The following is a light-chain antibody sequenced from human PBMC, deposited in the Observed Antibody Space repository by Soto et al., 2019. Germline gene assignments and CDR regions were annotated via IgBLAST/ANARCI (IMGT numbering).Light chain of an antibody. Sequence: EMVLTQSPGTLSLFPGERATYSCRASQSVASSYLAWYQQKFGQAPRLLIYGASNRAAGIPDRFSGSGSGTDFTLTISRLEPEDSAVYFCQQYRSSPRTFGQGTKVEI. CDR3: QQYRSSPRT. V-gene: IGKV3-20*01. CDR2: GAS. CDR1: QSVASSY. J-gene: IGKJ1*01.